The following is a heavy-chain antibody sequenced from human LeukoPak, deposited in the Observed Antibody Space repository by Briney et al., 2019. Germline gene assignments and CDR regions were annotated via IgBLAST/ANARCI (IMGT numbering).Heavy chain of an antibody. CDR3: ARVTRAEAGATWIDY. D-gene: IGHD1-26*01. CDR2: ISAYNGNT. Sequence: ASVKVSCKASGYTFTSYGISWVRQAPGQGLEWMGWISAYNGNTNYAQKLQGRVTMTTDTSTSTAYMELSSLRSEDTAVYYCARVTRAEAGATWIDYWGQGTLVTVSS. CDR1: GYTFTSYG. V-gene: IGHV1-18*01. J-gene: IGHJ4*02.